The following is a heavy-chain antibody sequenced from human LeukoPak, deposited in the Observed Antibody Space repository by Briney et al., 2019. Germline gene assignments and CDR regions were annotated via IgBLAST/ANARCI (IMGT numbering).Heavy chain of an antibody. D-gene: IGHD4-17*01. CDR3: ARGGATVTTRYWYFDL. V-gene: IGHV4-4*02. Sequence: SETLSLTCAVSGGSISSSNWWSWVRQPPGKGLEWIGEIYHSGSTNYNPSLKSRVTISVDKSKNQSSLKLSSVTAADTAVYYCARGGATVTTRYWYFDLWGRGTLVTVSS. CDR2: IYHSGST. CDR1: GGSISSSNW. J-gene: IGHJ2*01.